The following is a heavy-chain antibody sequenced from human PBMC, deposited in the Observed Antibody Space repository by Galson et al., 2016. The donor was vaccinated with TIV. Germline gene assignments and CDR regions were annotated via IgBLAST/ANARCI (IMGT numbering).Heavy chain of an antibody. V-gene: IGHV3-33*01. CDR3: GRDLAWGANCVDQ. Sequence: SLRLSCAASGFTFSSSGMHWVRQAPGKGLEWVAVIWYDGSQKYYADSVKGRFIISRDRAKKTVYLQMNSLRVEGTAVYYCGRDLAWGANCVDQWGLGTRVTVTS. J-gene: IGHJ4*02. D-gene: IGHD4/OR15-4a*01. CDR2: IWYDGSQK. CDR1: GFTFSSSG.